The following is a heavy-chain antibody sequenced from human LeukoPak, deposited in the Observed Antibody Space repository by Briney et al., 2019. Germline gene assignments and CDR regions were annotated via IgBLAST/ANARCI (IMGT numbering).Heavy chain of an antibody. CDR3: ARKTYYYDSGSYSKSYYFDY. CDR2: ISRSSTDT. Sequence: PGGSLRLSCAASGFTFTDFYMSWIRQAPGKGLEWLSDISRSSTDTNYADSVKGRFTISRDNAKNSLFLQLNSLRAEDTAVYYCARKTYYYDSGSYSKSYYFDYWGQGTLVTVSS. CDR1: GFTFTDFY. V-gene: IGHV3-11*06. J-gene: IGHJ4*02. D-gene: IGHD3-10*01.